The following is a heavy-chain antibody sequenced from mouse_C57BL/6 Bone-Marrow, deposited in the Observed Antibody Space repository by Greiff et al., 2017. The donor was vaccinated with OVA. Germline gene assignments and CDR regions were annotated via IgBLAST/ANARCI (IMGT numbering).Heavy chain of an antibody. CDR2: IWTGGGT. CDR1: GFSLTSYA. CDR3: ANIYYGYDCYYAMDY. D-gene: IGHD2-2*01. Sequence: VQLVESGPGLVAPSQSLSITCTVSGFSLTSYAISWVRQPPGKGLEWLGVIWTGGGTNYNSAPNSRLSISKDNAKSKVFIKMNRLHTDDTARYDCANIYYGYDCYYAMDYWGQGPSVTVSS. V-gene: IGHV2-9-1*01. J-gene: IGHJ4*01.